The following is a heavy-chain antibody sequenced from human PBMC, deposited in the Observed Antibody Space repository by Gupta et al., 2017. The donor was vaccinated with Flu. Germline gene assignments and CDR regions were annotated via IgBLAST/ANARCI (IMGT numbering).Heavy chain of an antibody. D-gene: IGHD3-16*01. Sequence: QAHLVESGCGLAQTGGSLTLSCLASGFTFTNYFITWILPSPGKGLGWVGYISSTGTNVYYADSVKGRFTVARDNSRNSVFLHMGGLRAEDTATYYCVRDRRDIVGGYYYYYMDVWGKGATVTVSS. CDR3: VRDRRDIVGGYYYYYMDV. J-gene: IGHJ6*03. CDR2: ISSTGTNV. V-gene: IGHV3-11*01. CDR1: GFTFTNYF.